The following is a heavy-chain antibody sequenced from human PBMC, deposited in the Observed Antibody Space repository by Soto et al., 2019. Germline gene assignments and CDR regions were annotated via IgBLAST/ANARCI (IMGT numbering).Heavy chain of an antibody. J-gene: IGHJ3*02. V-gene: IGHV1-69*13. CDR2: IIPIFGTA. CDR1: GGTFSSYA. Sequence: APVKVSCKASGGTFSSYAISWVRQAPGQGLEWMGGIIPIFGTANYAQKFQGRVTITADESTSTDHMELSSPRSEDTAVYYCARRVTGYSSSWQPFDAFDIWGQGTMVTVSS. D-gene: IGHD6-13*01. CDR3: ARRVTGYSSSWQPFDAFDI.